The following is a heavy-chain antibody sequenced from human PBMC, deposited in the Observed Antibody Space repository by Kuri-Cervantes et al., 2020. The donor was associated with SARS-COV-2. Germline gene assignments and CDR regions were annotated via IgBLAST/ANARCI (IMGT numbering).Heavy chain of an antibody. CDR3: ARTMIVVVIPWYFDL. V-gene: IGHV4-39*01. J-gene: IGHJ2*01. Sequence: SETLSLTCTVSGGSISSSSYYWGWLRQPPGEGLEWIGSIYYSGSTYYNPSLKSRVTISVDTSKNQFSLKLSSVTAADTAVYYCARTMIVVVIPWYFDLWGRGTLVTVSS. D-gene: IGHD3-22*01. CDR1: GGSISSSSYY. CDR2: IYYSGST.